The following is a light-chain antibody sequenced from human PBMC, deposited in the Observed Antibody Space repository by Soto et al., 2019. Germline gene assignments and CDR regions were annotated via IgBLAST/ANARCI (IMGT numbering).Light chain of an antibody. CDR2: DVS. Sequence: QSALTQPASVSGSPGQSITISCTGTSSVVGGYNSVSWYQQHPGKAPKLMIYDVSNRPSGVSNRFSGSKSGNTASLTISGLQAEDEADYYCSSYTSSSTLGGVFGGGTKLTAL. CDR3: SSYTSSSTLGGV. J-gene: IGLJ2*01. V-gene: IGLV2-14*01. CDR1: SSVVGGYNS.